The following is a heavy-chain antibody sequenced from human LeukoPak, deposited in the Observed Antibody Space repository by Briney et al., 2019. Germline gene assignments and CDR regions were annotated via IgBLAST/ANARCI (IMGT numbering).Heavy chain of an antibody. CDR2: INPNSGAT. J-gene: IGHJ4*02. CDR1: GYTFTGHY. D-gene: IGHD5-18*01. V-gene: IGHV1-2*02. CDR3: ASGGYKLDY. Sequence: ASVKVFCKASGYTFTGHYMYWVRQAPGQGLEWMGWINPNSGATNYAQKFQGRVTMTRDTSISTAYMDLSRLISDDTAVYYCASGGYKLDYWGQGTLVTVSS.